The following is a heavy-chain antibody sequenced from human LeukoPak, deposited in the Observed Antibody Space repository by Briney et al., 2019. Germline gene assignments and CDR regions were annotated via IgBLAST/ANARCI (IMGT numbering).Heavy chain of an antibody. Sequence: SETLSLTCTVSGGSISSYYWSWIRQPAGKGLEWIGRIYTSGSTNYNPSLKSRVTMSVDTSKNQFSLKLSSVTAADTAVYYCARGDTPKVHGDYRYWGQGTLVTVSS. D-gene: IGHD4-17*01. CDR1: GGSISSYY. J-gene: IGHJ4*02. V-gene: IGHV4-4*07. CDR2: IYTSGST. CDR3: ARGDTPKVHGDYRY.